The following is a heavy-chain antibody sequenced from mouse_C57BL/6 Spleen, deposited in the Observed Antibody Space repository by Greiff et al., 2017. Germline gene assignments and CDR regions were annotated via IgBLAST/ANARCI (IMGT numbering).Heavy chain of an antibody. J-gene: IGHJ1*03. D-gene: IGHD2-10*01. CDR2: INPYNGGT. CDR1: GYTFTDYY. CDR3: ASYPSDFDV. Sequence: EVQLVESGPVLVKPGASVKMSCKASGYTFTDYYMNWVKQSHGKSLEWIGVINPYNGGTSYNQKFKGKATLTVDKSSSTAYMELNSLTSEDSAVYYCASYPSDFDVWGTGTTVTVSS. V-gene: IGHV1-19*01.